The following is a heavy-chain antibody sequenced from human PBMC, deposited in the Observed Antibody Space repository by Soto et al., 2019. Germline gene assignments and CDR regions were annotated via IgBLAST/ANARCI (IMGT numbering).Heavy chain of an antibody. D-gene: IGHD6-19*01. CDR2: IWYDGSNK. J-gene: IGHJ6*02. V-gene: IGHV3-33*01. CDR3: ARDRGAVAGTGFYYYYGMDV. Sequence: GGSLRLSCAASGFTFSSYGMHWVRQAPGKGLEWVAVIWYDGSNKYYADSVKGRFTISRDNSKNTLYLQMNSLRAEDTAVYYCARDRGAVAGTGFYYYYGMDVWGQGTTVTVSS. CDR1: GFTFSSYG.